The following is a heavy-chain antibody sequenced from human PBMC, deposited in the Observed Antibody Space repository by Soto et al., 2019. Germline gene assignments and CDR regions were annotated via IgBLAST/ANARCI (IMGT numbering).Heavy chain of an antibody. D-gene: IGHD1-1*01. CDR1: GYTFTSYG. CDR3: ARGRYGDY. V-gene: IGHV1-18*01. CDR2: ISARNGDT. J-gene: IGHJ4*02. Sequence: QVHLVQSGAEVKKPGASVKVSCKGSGYTFTSYGITWVRQAPGQGLEWMGWISARNGDTDYAQKLQGRVTLTRDTSTSTAYMELRSLISDDTAGYYCARGRYGDYWGQGALVTVSS.